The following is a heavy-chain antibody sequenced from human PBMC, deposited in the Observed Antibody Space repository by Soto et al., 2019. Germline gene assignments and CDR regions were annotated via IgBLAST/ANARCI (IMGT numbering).Heavy chain of an antibody. CDR1: GFTFGTFA. J-gene: IGHJ4*02. Sequence: EVRLLESGGGLVQPGGSLRLSCAASGFTFGTFAMSWVRQAPGKGLLWVSTISGGGDVTFYADPVKGRFAISRDNSRNTVYLHINRLRPEDTAIYYCSRDYGSYSGYDRTDLFDYWGQGALVTVSS. V-gene: IGHV3-23*01. CDR3: SRDYGSYSGYDRTDLFDY. CDR2: ISGGGDVT. D-gene: IGHD5-12*01.